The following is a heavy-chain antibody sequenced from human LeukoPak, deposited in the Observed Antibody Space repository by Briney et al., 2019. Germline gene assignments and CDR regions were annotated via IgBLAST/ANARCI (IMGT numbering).Heavy chain of an antibody. CDR1: GCSISSYY. Sequence: SETLSLTCTVSGCSISSYYWSWIRQSAGQGLEWIGRIYSTGSTNYNPSLKSRVTMSIDTSKNQFSLNLSSVTAADTAIYYCSEGGSSWYNWFDPWGQGTLVTVSS. J-gene: IGHJ5*02. V-gene: IGHV4-4*07. D-gene: IGHD6-13*01. CDR3: SEGGSSWYNWFDP. CDR2: IYSTGST.